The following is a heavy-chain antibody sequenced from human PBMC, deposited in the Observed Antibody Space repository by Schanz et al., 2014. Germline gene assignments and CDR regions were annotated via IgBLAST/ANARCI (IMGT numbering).Heavy chain of an antibody. CDR3: ARDRRFFDRDDLYYFDS. D-gene: IGHD3-3*01. Sequence: GPGVKKPGATVKVSCKASGYTFINSGISWVRQAPGQGLEWMGWISVYNHNKEYDQKFQGRVTMTTDTSTSTAYMALTDLRSDDTAVYYCARDRRFFDRDDLYYFDSWGQGTLVTVSS. CDR1: GYTFINSG. V-gene: IGHV1-18*01. CDR2: ISVYNHNK. J-gene: IGHJ4*02.